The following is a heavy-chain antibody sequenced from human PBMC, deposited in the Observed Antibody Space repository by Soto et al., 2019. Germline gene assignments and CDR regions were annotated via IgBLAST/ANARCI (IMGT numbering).Heavy chain of an antibody. J-gene: IGHJ3*02. D-gene: IGHD3-16*01. CDR2: ISYDGSNK. Sequence: PGGSLRLSCAASGFTFSSYGMHWVRQAPGKGLEWVAVISYDGSNKYYADSVKGRFTISRDNSKNTLYLQMNSLRAEDTAVYYCARDPLGGGDLKNDAFDMWGQGTMVTVSS. CDR3: ARDPLGGGDLKNDAFDM. V-gene: IGHV3-30*03. CDR1: GFTFSSYG.